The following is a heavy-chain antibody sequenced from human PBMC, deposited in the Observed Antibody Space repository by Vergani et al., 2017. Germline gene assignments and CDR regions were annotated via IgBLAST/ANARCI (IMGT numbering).Heavy chain of an antibody. V-gene: IGHV1-8*01. D-gene: IGHD2-2*01. CDR2: TNPNSGNT. CDR1: GYTFTSYD. J-gene: IGHJ5*02. CDR3: ARAHCSSTSCYDWFDP. Sequence: QVQLVQSGAEVKKPGASVKVPCKASGYTFTSYDINWVRQATGEGLEWMGWTNPNSGNTGYAQKFEGRVTMTRNTSISTAYIELSSLRSEDTAVYYYARAHCSSTSCYDWFDPWGQGTLVTVSS.